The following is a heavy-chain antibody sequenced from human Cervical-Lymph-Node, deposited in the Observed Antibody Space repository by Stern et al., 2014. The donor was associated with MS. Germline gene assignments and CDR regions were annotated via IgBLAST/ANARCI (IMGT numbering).Heavy chain of an antibody. CDR2: IYWNDQK. CDR1: GFSLSTSGLG. CDR3: AHRTAGPFDY. Sequence: ESGPALVKPTQTLTLTCTFSGFSLSTSGLGVGWIRQPPGEALEWFAYIYWNDQKRSSPSLKSRLTITKDTSKNQVVLTLTNVDPVDTATYYCAHRTAGPFDYWGQGTLVTVSS. J-gene: IGHJ4*02. V-gene: IGHV2-5*01.